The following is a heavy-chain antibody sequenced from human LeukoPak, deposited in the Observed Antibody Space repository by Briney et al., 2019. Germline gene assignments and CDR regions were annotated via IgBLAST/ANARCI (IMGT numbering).Heavy chain of an antibody. CDR1: GFTFDNYA. V-gene: IGHV3-23*01. CDR2: ISGSGGGT. J-gene: IGHJ4*02. CDR3: ANHFACGSTSCPPFDY. Sequence: GGSLRLSCAASGFTFDNYAMSWVRQAPGKGLEWVSAISGSGGGTYYADSVKGRFTISRDNSKNTLYLQMDSLRAEDTGVYYCANHFACGSTSCPPFDYWGQGTLVTVSA. D-gene: IGHD2-2*01.